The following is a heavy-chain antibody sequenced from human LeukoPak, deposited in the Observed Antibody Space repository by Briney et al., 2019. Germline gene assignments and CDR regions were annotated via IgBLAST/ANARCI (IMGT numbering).Heavy chain of an antibody. CDR1: GFTFSSYW. CDR2: IKEDGSRI. Sequence: GGSLRLSCAASGFTFSSYWMSWVRQAPGKGLEWVANIKEDGSRIYYVDSVKGRFTISRDNAKNSLYLQMNSLRAEDTAVYYCARESHYYMDVWGKGTTVTISS. CDR3: ARESHYYMDV. J-gene: IGHJ6*03. V-gene: IGHV3-7*01.